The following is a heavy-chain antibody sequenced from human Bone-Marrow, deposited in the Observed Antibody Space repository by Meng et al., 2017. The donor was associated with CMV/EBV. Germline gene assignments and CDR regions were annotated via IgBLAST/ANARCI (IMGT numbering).Heavy chain of an antibody. CDR3: ARGRQPGGGGLDY. CDR2: ISSSSSYI. J-gene: IGHJ4*02. D-gene: IGHD3-10*01. V-gene: IGHV3-21*01. Sequence: AASGFTLSSYSMNWVRQAPGKGLEWVSSISSSSSYIYYADSVKGRFTISRDNAKNSLYLQMNSLRAEETAVYYWARGRQPGGGGLDYWGQGTLVTVSS. CDR1: GFTLSSYS.